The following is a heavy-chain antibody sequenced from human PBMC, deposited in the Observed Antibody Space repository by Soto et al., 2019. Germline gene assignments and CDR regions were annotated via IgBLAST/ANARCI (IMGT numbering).Heavy chain of an antibody. Sequence: PGGSLRLSCAAFGFTFRNYWMHWVRQAPGKGLVWVSRITSDGSSTYYADSVKGRFTISRDNAKNSLYLQMNSLRAEDTAVYYYAREIGYCSSTSCYPNFDYWGQGTLVTVSS. D-gene: IGHD2-2*03. CDR2: ITSDGSST. J-gene: IGHJ4*02. V-gene: IGHV3-74*01. CDR3: AREIGYCSSTSCYPNFDY. CDR1: GFTFRNYW.